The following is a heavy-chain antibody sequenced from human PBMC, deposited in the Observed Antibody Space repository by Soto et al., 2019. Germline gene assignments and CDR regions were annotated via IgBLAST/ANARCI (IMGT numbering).Heavy chain of an antibody. D-gene: IGHD5-12*01. CDR3: PTGPFFSSGIAPYYYYYYGKDV. Sequence: GGSLRLSCAASGFTFSNAWMNWVRQAPGKGLEWVGRMKSKTDGGTTDYAAPVKGRFTISRDDSKNPLYLQMNSLKTEDTAVYYCPTGPFFSSGIAPYYYYYYGKDVWGKGTTVTLYS. J-gene: IGHJ6*04. CDR1: GFTFSNAW. CDR2: MKSKTDGGTT. V-gene: IGHV3-15*07.